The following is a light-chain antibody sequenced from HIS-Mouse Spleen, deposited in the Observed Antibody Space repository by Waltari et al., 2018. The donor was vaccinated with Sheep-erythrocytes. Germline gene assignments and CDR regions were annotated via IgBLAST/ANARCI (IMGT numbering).Light chain of an antibody. J-gene: IGLJ2*01. CDR1: SSNIGNNY. CDR3: GTWDSSLSAGV. Sequence: QSVLTQPPSVSAAPGQKVTISCSGSSSNIGNNYVSWYQQLPGTAPKLLIYDNNKRPSGIPDRFVGSKSGTSATVGITGLQTGDEADYYCGTWDSSLSAGVFGGGTKLTVL. CDR2: DNN. V-gene: IGLV1-51*01.